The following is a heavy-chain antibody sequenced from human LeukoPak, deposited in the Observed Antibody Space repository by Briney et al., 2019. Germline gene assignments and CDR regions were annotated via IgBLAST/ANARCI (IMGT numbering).Heavy chain of an antibody. J-gene: IGHJ4*02. V-gene: IGHV3-23*01. D-gene: IGHD6-19*01. CDR3: AKETMAVGGTRDS. CDR2: IDNSGDYT. Sequence: PGGSLRLSCGASGLRFSSYAMSWVRQSPGKGLEWVSAIDNSGDYTYYADSLKGRFTISRDNSKNTLYLQMNSLRAEDTALYYCAKETMAVGGTRDSWGQGTLVIVSS. CDR1: GLRFSSYA.